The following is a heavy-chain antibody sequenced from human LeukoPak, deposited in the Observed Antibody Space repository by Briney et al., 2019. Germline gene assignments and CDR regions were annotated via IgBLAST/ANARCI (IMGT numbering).Heavy chain of an antibody. V-gene: IGHV3-30*18. CDR1: GFTFGSYG. CDR3: AKWSSTKSFDY. CDR2: ISYDGSNK. J-gene: IGHJ4*02. D-gene: IGHD2-2*01. Sequence: PGRSLRLSCAASGFTFGSYGMHWVRQAPGKGLEWVAVISYDGSNKYYADSVKGRFTISRDNSKNTLYLQMNSLRAEDTAVYYCAKWSSTKSFDYWGQGTLVTVSS.